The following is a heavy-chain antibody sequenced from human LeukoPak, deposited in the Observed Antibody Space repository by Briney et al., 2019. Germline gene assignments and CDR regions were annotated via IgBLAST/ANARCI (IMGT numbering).Heavy chain of an antibody. Sequence: GGSLRLSCAASGFTFSSYVMHWVRQAPGKGLEWVANIKQDGSEKYYVDSVKGRFTISRDNAKNSLYLQMNSLRAEDTAVYYCARGKPVAGPIDYWGQGTLVTVSS. CDR3: ARGKPVAGPIDY. J-gene: IGHJ4*02. V-gene: IGHV3-7*01. D-gene: IGHD6-19*01. CDR1: GFTFSSYV. CDR2: IKQDGSEK.